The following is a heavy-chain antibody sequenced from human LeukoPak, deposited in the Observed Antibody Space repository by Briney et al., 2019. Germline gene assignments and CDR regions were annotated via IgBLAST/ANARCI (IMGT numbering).Heavy chain of an antibody. Sequence: GGSLRLSCAAPGFTFSSYWMHWVRQAPGKGLVWVSRINSDGSSTSYADSVKGRFTISRDNAKNTLYLQMNSLRAEDTAVYYCARQGTLAAAEIDYWGQGTLVTVSS. J-gene: IGHJ4*02. D-gene: IGHD6-13*01. CDR2: INSDGSST. CDR1: GFTFSSYW. V-gene: IGHV3-74*01. CDR3: ARQGTLAAAEIDY.